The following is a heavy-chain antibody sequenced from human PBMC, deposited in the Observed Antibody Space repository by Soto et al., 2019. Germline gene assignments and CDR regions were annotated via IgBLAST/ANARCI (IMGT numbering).Heavy chain of an antibody. CDR1: VFTFSNYA. J-gene: IGHJ4*02. Sequence: GGSLRLACAASVFTFSNYAMHWVRQAPGKGLEWVAIIWHDGNNKYYADSVKGRFTISRDNSKNTLYLQMNSLRAEDTAVYYCETHSSLDYWGQGTMVTVSS. V-gene: IGHV3-33*01. CDR2: IWHDGNNK. D-gene: IGHD6-13*01. CDR3: ETHSSLDY.